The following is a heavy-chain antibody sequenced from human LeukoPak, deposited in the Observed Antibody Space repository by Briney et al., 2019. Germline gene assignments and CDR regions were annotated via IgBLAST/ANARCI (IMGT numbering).Heavy chain of an antibody. J-gene: IGHJ3*02. CDR3: ARGYDSSTPAFDI. V-gene: IGHV4-30-2*01. CDR2: IYHSGST. D-gene: IGHD3-22*01. CDR1: GGSISSGGYS. Sequence: SETLSLTCAVSGGSISSGGYSWSWIRQPPRKGLEWIGYIYHSGSTYYNPSLKSRVTISVDRSKNQFSLKLSSVTAADTAVYYCARGYDSSTPAFDIWGQGTMVTVSS.